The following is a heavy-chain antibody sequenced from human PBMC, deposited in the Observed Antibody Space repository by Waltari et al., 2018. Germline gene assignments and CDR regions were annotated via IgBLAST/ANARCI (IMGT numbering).Heavy chain of an antibody. J-gene: IGHJ5*02. CDR2: ISSSGNTM. D-gene: IGHD4-4*01. CDR3: ASTLQYLDWFDP. Sequence: EVQLVESGGGLVQPGGSLRLSCAASGITFSSYEMNWVRQAPGKGLEWVSYISSSGNTMYYADSVKGRFTISRDNAKNSLYLQMNSLRAEDTASYYCASTLQYLDWFDPWGQGTLVTVSS. V-gene: IGHV3-48*03. CDR1: GITFSSYE.